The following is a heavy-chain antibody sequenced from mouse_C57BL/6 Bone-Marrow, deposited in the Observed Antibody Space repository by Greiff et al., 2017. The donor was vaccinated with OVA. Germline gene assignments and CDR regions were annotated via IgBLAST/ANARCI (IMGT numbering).Heavy chain of an antibody. CDR2: IDPETGGT. CDR3: TRGYSNYYSMDY. V-gene: IGHV1-15*01. CDR1: GYTFTDYE. D-gene: IGHD2-5*01. Sequence: QVQLQQSGAELVRPGASVTLSCKASGYTFTDYEMHWVKQTPVHGLEWIGAIDPETGGTAYNQKFKGKAILTADKSSSTASLELRNLPSDDSAVFYCTRGYSNYYSMDYWGQGTSVTVSS. J-gene: IGHJ4*01.